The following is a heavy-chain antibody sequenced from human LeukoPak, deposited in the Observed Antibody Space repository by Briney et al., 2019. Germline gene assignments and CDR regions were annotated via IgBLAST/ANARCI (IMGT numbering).Heavy chain of an antibody. CDR2: IFYAGNT. D-gene: IGHD5-18*01. J-gene: IGHJ6*03. V-gene: IGHV4-39*07. CDR1: GVYFSSSGCY. CDR3: ARRVYSYGYVPTYYYYYMDV. Sequence: PSETLPLTCSVSGVYFSSSGCYWGWVRQPPGKGLEWIGSIFYAGNTYYNPSLKSRVTISVDTSKNQFSLKLGSVTAADTAVYYCARRVYSYGYVPTYYYYYMDVWGKGTTVTVSS.